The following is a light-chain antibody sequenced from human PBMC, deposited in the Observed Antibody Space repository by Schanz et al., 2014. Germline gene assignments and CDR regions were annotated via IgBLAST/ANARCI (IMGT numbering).Light chain of an antibody. CDR1: QDISNY. Sequence: DIQMTQSPSSLSASVGDRVTITCQASQDISNYLNWYQHKPGKAPKLLIYEASTLQTGVPSRFSGSGSGTDFTLTISNLQPEDFAIYYCQQSYSTPKYTFGQGTNLEIK. CDR3: QQSYSTPKYT. CDR2: EAS. J-gene: IGKJ2*01. V-gene: IGKV1-39*01.